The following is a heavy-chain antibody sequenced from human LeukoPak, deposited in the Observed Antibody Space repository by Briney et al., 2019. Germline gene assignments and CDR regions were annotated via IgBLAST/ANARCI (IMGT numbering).Heavy chain of an antibody. CDR2: ISGSGGST. Sequence: PSETLSLTCTVSGGSISSSSYYWGWIRQPPGTGLEWVSAISGSGGSTYYAGSVKGRFTFSRDSSKNTLYLQMNSLRAEDTAVYYCARHYDSSGYYYLDYWGQGTLVTVSS. J-gene: IGHJ4*02. V-gene: IGHV3-23*01. CDR3: ARHYDSSGYYYLDY. D-gene: IGHD3-22*01. CDR1: GGSISSSSYY.